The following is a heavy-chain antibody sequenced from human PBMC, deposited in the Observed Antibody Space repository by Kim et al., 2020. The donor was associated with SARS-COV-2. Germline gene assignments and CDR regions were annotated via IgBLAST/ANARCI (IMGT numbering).Heavy chain of an antibody. CDR2: ISYDGSNK. CDR3: ARDHCSSTSCYLTYYYGSGSYYRGYYGMDV. J-gene: IGHJ6*02. CDR1: GFTFSSYA. D-gene: IGHD3-10*01. Sequence: GGSLRLSCAASGFTFSSYAMHWVRQAPGKGLEWVAVISYDGSNKYYADSVKGRFTISRDNSKNTLYLQMNSLRAEDTAVYYCARDHCSSTSCYLTYYYGSGSYYRGYYGMDVWGQGTTVTVSS. V-gene: IGHV3-30*04.